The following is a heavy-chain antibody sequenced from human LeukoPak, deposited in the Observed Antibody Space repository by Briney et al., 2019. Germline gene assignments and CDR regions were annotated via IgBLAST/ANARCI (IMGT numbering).Heavy chain of an antibody. D-gene: IGHD4-23*01. CDR1: GFTFGDSA. CDR2: IRSKAYGGTT. J-gene: IGHJ4*02. V-gene: IGHV3-49*04. Sequence: GGSLRLSCTASGFTFGDSAMSWVRQAPGKGLEWVGFIRSKAYGGTTEYAASVKGRFTISRDDSKSIAYLQMNSLKTEDTAVYYCTRYSGNSFSYWGQGTLVTVSS. CDR3: TRYSGNSFSY.